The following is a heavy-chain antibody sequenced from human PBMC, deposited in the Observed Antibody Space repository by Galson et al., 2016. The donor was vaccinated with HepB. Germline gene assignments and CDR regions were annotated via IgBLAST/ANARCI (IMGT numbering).Heavy chain of an antibody. V-gene: IGHV3-7*05. CDR1: GFTVSRDY. D-gene: IGHD3-10*01. CDR3: ARKGGIYSPWGY. J-gene: IGHJ4*02. CDR2: IKQDGNEK. Sequence: ALRLPCAASGFTVSRDYMNWVRQAAGTGLEWVANIKQDGNEKYYVDSVKGRFTISRDNAKNSMYLQMNSLRAEDTAVYYCARKGGIYSPWGYWGQGTLVTVSS.